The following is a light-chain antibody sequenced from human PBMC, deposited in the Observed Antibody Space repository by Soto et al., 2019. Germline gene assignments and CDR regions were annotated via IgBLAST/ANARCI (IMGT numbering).Light chain of an antibody. CDR1: QSVSYN. Sequence: EIVMTQSPATLSGSPGERATLSCRASQSVSYNLAWYQQKPGQAPRLLIFGASTRATGIPVRFSGSGSGTEFTLTITSLQSEDFAVYYCQQYNNWPPWTFGQGTKVEIK. V-gene: IGKV3-15*01. CDR3: QQYNNWPPWT. J-gene: IGKJ1*01. CDR2: GAS.